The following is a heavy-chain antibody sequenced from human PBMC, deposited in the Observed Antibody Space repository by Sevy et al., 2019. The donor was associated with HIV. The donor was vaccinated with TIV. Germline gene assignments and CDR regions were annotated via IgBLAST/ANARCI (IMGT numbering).Heavy chain of an antibody. CDR3: ARDLTKSTSSRGVYYYGMDV. J-gene: IGHJ6*02. D-gene: IGHD6-13*01. V-gene: IGHV3-30-3*01. CDR2: ISYDGSNK. CDR1: GFTFSSYA. Sequence: GGSLRLSCAASGFTFSSYAMYWVRQAPGKGLEWVAVISYDGSNKYYADSVKGRFTISRDNSKNTLYLQMNSLRAEDTAVYYCARDLTKSTSSRGVYYYGMDVWGQWTTVTVSS.